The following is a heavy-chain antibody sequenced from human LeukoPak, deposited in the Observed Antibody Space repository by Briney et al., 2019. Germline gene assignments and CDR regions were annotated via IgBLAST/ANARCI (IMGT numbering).Heavy chain of an antibody. V-gene: IGHV4-38-2*02. J-gene: IGHJ5*01. CDR2: IYHSGST. CDR1: GYSISSGYY. Sequence: PSETLSLTCTVSGYSISSGYYWGWIRQPPGKGLEWIGSIYHSGSTYYNPSLKSRVTISVDTSKNQFSLRLSSVTATDTAVYYCVRDQSGPFLFDFWGQGTLVAVSS. CDR3: VRDQSGPFLFDF.